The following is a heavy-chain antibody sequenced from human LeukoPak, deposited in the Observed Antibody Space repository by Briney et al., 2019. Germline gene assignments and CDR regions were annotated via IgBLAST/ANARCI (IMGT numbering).Heavy chain of an antibody. Sequence: GGSLRLSCAASEFSVGSNYMTWVRQAPGKGLEWVSLIYSGGSTYYADSVKGRFTISRDNAKNSLYLQMSSLRAEDTAVYYCARVRDGYKPPKLSSYYYMDVWGKGTTVTISS. D-gene: IGHD5-24*01. CDR2: IYSGGST. CDR3: ARVRDGYKPPKLSSYYYMDV. J-gene: IGHJ6*03. CDR1: EFSVGSNY. V-gene: IGHV3-66*01.